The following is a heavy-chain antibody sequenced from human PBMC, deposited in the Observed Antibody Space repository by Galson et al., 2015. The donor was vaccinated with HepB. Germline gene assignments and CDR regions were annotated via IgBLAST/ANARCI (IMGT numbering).Heavy chain of an antibody. Sequence: TLSLTCTVSGGSINIGRYYWSWIRQPAGKGLEWIGRIYGSGSTYYSPSLKSRVTISIDTSKNQFTLKLSSVTAADTAVYYCARDGYYFDSSAYDYWGQGTLVTVSS. D-gene: IGHD3-22*01. CDR1: GGSINIGRYY. V-gene: IGHV4-61*02. J-gene: IGHJ4*02. CDR3: ARDGYYFDSSAYDY. CDR2: IYGSGST.